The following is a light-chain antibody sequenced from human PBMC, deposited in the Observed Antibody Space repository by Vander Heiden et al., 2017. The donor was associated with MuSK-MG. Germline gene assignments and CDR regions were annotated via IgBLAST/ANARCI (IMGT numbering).Light chain of an antibody. V-gene: IGKV3-11*01. Sequence: FVLTQSPATLSLSPGERATLSCRASQSVSSFLAWYQQKPGQAPRLLIYDASNRATGVPARFSGSGYGTDFTLTISSLEPEDFAVYYCQQRGCSPLYTFGQGTKLEI. J-gene: IGKJ2*01. CDR2: DAS. CDR1: QSVSSF. CDR3: QQRGCSPLYT.